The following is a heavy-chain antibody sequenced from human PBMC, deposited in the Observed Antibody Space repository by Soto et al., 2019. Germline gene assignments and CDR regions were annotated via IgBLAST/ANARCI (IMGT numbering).Heavy chain of an antibody. V-gene: IGHV1-18*01. CDR1: GYTFSSYA. Sequence: ASVKVSCKPSGYTFSSYAISWVRQAPGQGLEWMGWISAYNDNTNYVQKLQGRVTMTTDTSTSTAYMELRSLRSDDTAVYYCARGTRGNWAAFDIWGQGTMVTVSS. J-gene: IGHJ3*02. CDR2: ISAYNDNT. D-gene: IGHD7-27*01. CDR3: ARGTRGNWAAFDI.